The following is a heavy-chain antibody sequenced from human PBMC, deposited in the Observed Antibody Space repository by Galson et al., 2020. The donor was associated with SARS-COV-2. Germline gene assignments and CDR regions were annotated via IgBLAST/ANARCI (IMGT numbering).Heavy chain of an antibody. J-gene: IGHJ2*01. CDR3: ARRTYGDPPRLYFDL. CDR2: ISSDGGRT. D-gene: IGHD4-17*01. V-gene: IGHV3-64*02. CDR1: GFTFSTYA. Sequence: GGSLRLSCAASGFTFSTYAMHWVRQAPGKGLEYVSSISSDGGRTYYADSVKGRFTISRDNSRNTLYLQMGHLRGEDMAVYYCARRTYGDPPRLYFDLWGRGTLVPVSS.